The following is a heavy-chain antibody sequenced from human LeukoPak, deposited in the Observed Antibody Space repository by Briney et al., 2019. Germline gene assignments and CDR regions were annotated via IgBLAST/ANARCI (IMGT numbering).Heavy chain of an antibody. Sequence: GGSLRLSCAASGFTFSSYSMNWVRQAPGKGLEWVAVIWYDGNNKYYADSVKGRFTISRDNSKNTLYLQMNSLRAEDTAVYYCAKDRLTGTAINDDAFDIWGQGTMVTVSS. CDR1: GFTFSSYS. V-gene: IGHV3-33*06. CDR3: AKDRLTGTAINDDAFDI. D-gene: IGHD1-7*01. CDR2: IWYDGNNK. J-gene: IGHJ3*02.